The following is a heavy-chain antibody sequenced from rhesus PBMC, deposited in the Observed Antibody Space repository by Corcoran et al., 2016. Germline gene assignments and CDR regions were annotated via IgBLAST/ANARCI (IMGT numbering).Heavy chain of an antibody. Sequence: QLQLQESGPGLVKPSETLSITCAVSGGSISSNYWSWIRQHPGKGLEWIGRISGSGGSTDYNPSLKSLVTISTDTSKNQFSLKLSSVTAAYTAVDYCARGYYSGSLGVDYWGQGVLVTVSS. CDR1: GGSISSNY. J-gene: IGHJ4*01. CDR3: ARGYYSGSLGVDY. CDR2: ISGSGGST. V-gene: IGHV4-173*01. D-gene: IGHD3-16*01.